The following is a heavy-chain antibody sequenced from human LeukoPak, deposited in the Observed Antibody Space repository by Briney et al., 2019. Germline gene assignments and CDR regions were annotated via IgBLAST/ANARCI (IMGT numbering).Heavy chain of an antibody. J-gene: IGHJ4*02. D-gene: IGHD5-18*01. Sequence: SVKVSCKASGFTFTSSAMQWVRQARGQRLEWIGWIVVGSGNTNYAQKFQERVTITRDMSTSTAYVELSSLRSEDTAVYYCAAVDTAMAWGGYFDYWGQGTLVTVSS. CDR1: GFTFTSSA. V-gene: IGHV1-58*02. CDR3: AAVDTAMAWGGYFDY. CDR2: IVVGSGNT.